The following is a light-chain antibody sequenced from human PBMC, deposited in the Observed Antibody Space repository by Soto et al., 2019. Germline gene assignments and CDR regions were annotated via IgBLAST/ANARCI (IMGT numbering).Light chain of an antibody. Sequence: EIVMTQSPTTLSVSPGERATLSCRASQSVSTNLAWYQQKPGQVPSLLIYGASTRPSGIPARFSGSGSGTEFTLTIGSLQSEDFAVYYCQQYSSAPSFGQGKRLEIK. CDR3: QQYSSAPS. CDR1: QSVSTN. V-gene: IGKV3-15*01. CDR2: GAS. J-gene: IGKJ5*01.